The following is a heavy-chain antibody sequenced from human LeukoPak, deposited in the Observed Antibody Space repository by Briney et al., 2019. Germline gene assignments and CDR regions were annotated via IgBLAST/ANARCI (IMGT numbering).Heavy chain of an antibody. Sequence: GASVKVSCKASGGTFSSYAISWVRQAPGQGLEWMGRIIPILGIANYAQKFQGRVTITADKSTSTAYMELSSLRSEDTAVYYCARESSVGDYYGSGSYYNPKEPNWFDPWGQGTLVTVSS. V-gene: IGHV1-69*04. D-gene: IGHD3-10*01. CDR1: GGTFSSYA. J-gene: IGHJ5*02. CDR3: ARESSVGDYYGSGSYYNPKEPNWFDP. CDR2: IIPILGIA.